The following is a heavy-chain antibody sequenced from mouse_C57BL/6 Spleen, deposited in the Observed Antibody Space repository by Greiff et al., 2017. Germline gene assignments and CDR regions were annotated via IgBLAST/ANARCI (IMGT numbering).Heavy chain of an antibody. CDR1: GYTFTSYW. CDR3: ARWGTWFAY. V-gene: IGHV1-50*01. CDR2: IDPSDSCT. J-gene: IGHJ3*01. Sequence: VQLQQPGAELVKPGASVKLSCKASGYTFTSYWMQWVKQRPGQGLEWIGEIDPSDSCTNYNRKFKGKATLTVDTSSSTAYMQLSSLTSEDSAVSYCARWGTWFAYWGQGTLVTVSA.